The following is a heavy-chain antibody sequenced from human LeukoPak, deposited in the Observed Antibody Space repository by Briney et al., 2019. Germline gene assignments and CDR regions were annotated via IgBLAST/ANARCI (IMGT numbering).Heavy chain of an antibody. J-gene: IGHJ4*02. V-gene: IGHV3-30*18. CDR1: GFTFSSYE. CDR2: ISYDVSNK. CDR3: AKDARIYGSGSYLGYCDY. D-gene: IGHD3-10*01. Sequence: GGSLRLSCAASGFTFSSYEMNWVRQAPGKGLEWVAVISYDVSNKYSADSVKGRFSISRDNSKNTLYLQMNSLRAEDTAVYYCAKDARIYGSGSYLGYCDYWGQGTLVTVSS.